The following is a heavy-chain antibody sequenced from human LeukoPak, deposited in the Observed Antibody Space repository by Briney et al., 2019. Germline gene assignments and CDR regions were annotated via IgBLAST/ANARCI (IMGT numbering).Heavy chain of an antibody. CDR2: IYSGGST. J-gene: IGHJ4*02. Sequence: GGSLRLSCAASGFIFSSYAMSWVRQAPGKGLEWVSVIYSGGSTYYADSVKGRFTISRDNSKNTLYLQMNSLRAEDMAVYYCARGIVTLIDYWGQGTLVTVSS. D-gene: IGHD3-22*01. CDR1: GFIFSSYA. V-gene: IGHV3-53*01. CDR3: ARGIVTLIDY.